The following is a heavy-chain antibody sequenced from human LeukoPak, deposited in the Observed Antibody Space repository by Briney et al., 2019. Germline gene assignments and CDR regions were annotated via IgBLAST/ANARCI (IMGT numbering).Heavy chain of an antibody. V-gene: IGHV4-59*08. CDR2: IHYSGST. J-gene: IGHJ6*02. CDR3: ARRAEVVPDYYYYYAMDV. D-gene: IGHD2-2*01. CDR1: GGALSSYY. Sequence: SQTLSLTCTVSGGALSSYYWSWIRQPPGKGLEWLGYIHYSGSTNYNPSLKSRLTISVDTSKNQFSLKLSSVPAADTAVYYCARRAEVVPDYYYYYAMDVWGQGTTVTVSS.